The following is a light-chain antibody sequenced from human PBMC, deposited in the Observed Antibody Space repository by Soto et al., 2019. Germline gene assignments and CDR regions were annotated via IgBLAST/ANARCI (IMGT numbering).Light chain of an antibody. CDR3: SAYTRSSLWV. CDR2: EVS. V-gene: IGLV2-8*01. J-gene: IGLJ3*02. Sequence: QSALTQPPSASGSPGQSVTISCTGTSSDVGGYKFVSWYQQHSGKAPKVMIYEVSKRPSGVPDRFSGSKSGNTASLTISGLQAEDEAHYYCSAYTRSSLWVFGGGTKL. CDR1: SSDVGGYKF.